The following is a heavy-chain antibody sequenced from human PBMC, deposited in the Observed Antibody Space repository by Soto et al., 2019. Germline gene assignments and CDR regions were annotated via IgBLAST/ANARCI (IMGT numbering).Heavy chain of an antibody. CDR3: ARRFTFGYGMDV. J-gene: IGHJ6*02. D-gene: IGHD3-16*01. CDR1: GFTFSSDA. Sequence: EVQLVESGGGLVQPGGSLRLSCAASGFTFSSDAMHWVRQAPGKGLECVSAITSNGGNTDYASSVQGRLTIARDNSKNPLYLQMGRLRAEDMAVYYCARRFTFGYGMDVWGQGTTVTVSS. CDR2: ITSNGGNT. V-gene: IGHV3-64*01.